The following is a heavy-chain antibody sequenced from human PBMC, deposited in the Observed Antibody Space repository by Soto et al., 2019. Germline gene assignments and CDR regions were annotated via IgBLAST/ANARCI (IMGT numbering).Heavy chain of an antibody. J-gene: IGHJ4*02. CDR2: ISVSSTYA. Sequence: QVQLLESGGGLVKPGGSLRLSCVASGFIFSDYYMSWIRQAPGKGLECVAYISVSSTYANYADSVEGRFTISRDNAENSLFLQINSLRVEDSAVYFCARGVRYYSSEKPANFDYWGQGALVTVSS. V-gene: IGHV3-11*03. CDR3: ARGVRYYSSEKPANFDY. D-gene: IGHD2-21*01. CDR1: GFIFSDYY.